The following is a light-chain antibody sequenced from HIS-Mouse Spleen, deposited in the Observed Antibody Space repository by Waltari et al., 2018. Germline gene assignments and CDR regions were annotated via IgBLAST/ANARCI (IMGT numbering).Light chain of an antibody. CDR1: KLGDKY. CDR2: QDS. CDR3: QAWDSSTAGVV. V-gene: IGLV3-1*01. J-gene: IGLJ2*01. Sequence: SYELTQPPSVSVSPGQTASITCSGDKLGDKYACWYQQKPGQSPVLVIYQDSTRPSGIPERFSGSNSGNTATLTISGTQAMDEADYYCQAWDSSTAGVVFGGGTKLTVL.